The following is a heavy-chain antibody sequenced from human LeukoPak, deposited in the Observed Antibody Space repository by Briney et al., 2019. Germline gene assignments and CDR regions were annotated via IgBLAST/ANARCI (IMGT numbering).Heavy chain of an antibody. D-gene: IGHD7-27*01. CDR2: IYTGGST. J-gene: IGHJ5*02. V-gene: IGHV4-61*02. Sequence: SQTLSLTCTVSDDSISSGDYYWSWIRQPAGKALEWIGRIYTGGSTNYNPSLKSRVTISVDTSKNQFSLKLNSVTAADTAVYYCARAGASHYNWFDPWGQGTLVTVSS. CDR3: ARAGASHYNWFDP. CDR1: DDSISSGDYY.